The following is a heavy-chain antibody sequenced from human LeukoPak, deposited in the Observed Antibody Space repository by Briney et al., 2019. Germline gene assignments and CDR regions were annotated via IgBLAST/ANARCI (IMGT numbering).Heavy chain of an antibody. D-gene: IGHD1-26*01. CDR1: GFTFNNYA. V-gene: IGHV3-23*01. J-gene: IGHJ4*02. CDR2: ISGVGYST. Sequence: GSLRLSCAASGFTFNNYAMSWVRQAPGRGLEWVSAISGVGYSTYYADSVKGRFTISRDNSKNTLYLQMNSLRAEDTAIYYCAKISREGATTGPGGPGNFDYWGQGTLVTVSS. CDR3: AKISREGATTGPGGPGNFDY.